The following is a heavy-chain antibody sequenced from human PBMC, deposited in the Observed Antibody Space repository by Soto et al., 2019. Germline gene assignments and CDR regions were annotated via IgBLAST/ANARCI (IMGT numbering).Heavy chain of an antibody. CDR3: ARDLFEAYPDSSAYPFDY. CDR1: GYSFTSYV. D-gene: IGHD3-22*01. V-gene: IGHV1-3*01. J-gene: IGHJ4*02. CDR2: INAGNGNT. Sequence: ASVKVSCKASGYSFTSYVMQWVRQAPGQRLEWMGWINAGNGNTKYSQKFQGRVTITRDTSASTAYMELSGLRSEDTAVYYCARDLFEAYPDSSAYPFDYWGQGTLVTVSS.